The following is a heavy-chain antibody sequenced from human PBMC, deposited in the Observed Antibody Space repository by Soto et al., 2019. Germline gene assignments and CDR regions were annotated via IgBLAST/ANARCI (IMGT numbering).Heavy chain of an antibody. CDR3: AIGWVGGWFDL. D-gene: IGHD1-26*01. Sequence: QVQLVQSGAEVKKPGSSVKVSCEARGGNFTNNAISWVRRAPGQGLQYMGGIIPTFDTANYAQRFHGRLTITADASTTTAYMYLTRLSSEDTAVYFCAIGWVGGWFDLWSQGTPVTVSS. CDR1: GGNFTNNA. CDR2: IIPTFDTA. V-gene: IGHV1-69*01. J-gene: IGHJ5*02.